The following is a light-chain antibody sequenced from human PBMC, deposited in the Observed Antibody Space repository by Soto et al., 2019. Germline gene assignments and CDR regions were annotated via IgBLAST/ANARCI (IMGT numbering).Light chain of an antibody. CDR2: AAS. V-gene: IGKV1-27*01. Sequence: DIQMTQSPCSLSASVGDRVTITCRASQGISSYLAWYQQKPGKVPKVLIYAASTLHSGVPSRFSGSGSGTEFTLTISNVQPEDVAPYYCQKYYSAPETIGQGTKVEIK. J-gene: IGKJ1*01. CDR3: QKYYSAPET. CDR1: QGISSY.